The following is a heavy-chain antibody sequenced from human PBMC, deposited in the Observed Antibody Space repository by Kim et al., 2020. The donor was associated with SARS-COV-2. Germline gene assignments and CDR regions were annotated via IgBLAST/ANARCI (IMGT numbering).Heavy chain of an antibody. D-gene: IGHD2-15*01. CDR2: INPNSGGT. V-gene: IGHV1-2*02. CDR3: ARDMGHCSGGSCYPTLDAFDI. J-gene: IGHJ3*02. CDR1: GYTFTGYY. Sequence: ASVKVSCKASGYTFTGYYMHWVRQAPGQGLEWMGWINPNSGGTNYAQKFQGRVTMTRDTSISTAYMELSRLRSDDTAVYYCARDMGHCSGGSCYPTLDAFDIWGQGTMVTVSS.